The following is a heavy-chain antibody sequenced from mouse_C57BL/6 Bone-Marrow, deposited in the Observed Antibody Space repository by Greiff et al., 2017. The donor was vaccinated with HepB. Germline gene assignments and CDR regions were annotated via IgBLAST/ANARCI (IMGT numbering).Heavy chain of an antibody. D-gene: IGHD2-1*01. Sequence: QVQLQQSGAELVKPGASVKMSCKASGYTFTSYWITWVKQRPGQGLEWIGDIYPGSGSTNYNEKFKSKATLTVDTSSSTAYMQLSSLTSEDSAVYYCARDGNYRPWFAYWGQGTLVTVSA. V-gene: IGHV1-55*01. CDR3: ARDGNYRPWFAY. J-gene: IGHJ3*01. CDR1: GYTFTSYW. CDR2: IYPGSGST.